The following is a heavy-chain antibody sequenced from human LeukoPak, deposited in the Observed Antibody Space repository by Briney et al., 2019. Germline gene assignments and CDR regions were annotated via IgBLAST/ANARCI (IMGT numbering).Heavy chain of an antibody. CDR3: ARYLWGYCSSTSCYDAFDI. CDR2: IYYSGST. CDR1: GGSISSGDYY. J-gene: IGHJ3*02. Sequence: SETLSLTCTVSGGSISSGDYYWSWIRQPPGKGLEWIGYIYYSGSTYYNPSLKSRVTISVDTSKNQFSLKLSSVTAADTAVYYCARYLWGYCSSTSCYDAFDIWGQRTMVTVSS. V-gene: IGHV4-30-4*08. D-gene: IGHD2-2*01.